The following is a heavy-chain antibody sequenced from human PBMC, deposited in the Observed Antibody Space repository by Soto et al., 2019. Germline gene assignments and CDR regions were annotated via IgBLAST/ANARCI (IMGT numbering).Heavy chain of an antibody. CDR3: ARHFTGYGGHVWFDP. V-gene: IGHV4-59*08. J-gene: IGHJ5*02. CDR1: GGSLSSYY. Sequence: ASETLSLTCTVSGGSLSSYYLSWGRQPPGKGLEWIGYIYYSGSTNYNPSLKSRVTISVDTSKNQFSLKLSSVTAADTAVYYCARHFTGYGGHVWFDPWGQGTLVTVSS. D-gene: IGHD5-12*01. CDR2: IYYSGST.